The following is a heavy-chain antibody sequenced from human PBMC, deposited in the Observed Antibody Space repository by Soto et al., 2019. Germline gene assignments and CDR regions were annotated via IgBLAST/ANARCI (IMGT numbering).Heavy chain of an antibody. D-gene: IGHD3-10*01. CDR2: IKEDGSEK. J-gene: IGHJ4*02. CDR1: GFTFKNHW. Sequence: EVELAGSGGGLVQPGGSLRLSCAASGFTFKNHWMSWVSQAPGKGLEWVANIKEDGSEKYLVDAVKGRFVITRDNAKNSLYLEMKSLRGEDTAVYYCVRGGTPAATGVGCGGQGTLVTVSS. CDR3: VRGGTPAATGVGC. V-gene: IGHV3-7*01.